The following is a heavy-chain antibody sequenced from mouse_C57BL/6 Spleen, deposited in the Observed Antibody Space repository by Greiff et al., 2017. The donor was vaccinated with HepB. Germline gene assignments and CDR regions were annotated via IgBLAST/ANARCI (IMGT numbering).Heavy chain of an antibody. D-gene: IGHD2-4*01. J-gene: IGHJ4*01. CDR3: ARPDDYDGAMDY. CDR2: IYPGDGDT. CDR1: GYAFSSYW. Sequence: QVHVKQSGAELVKPGASVKISCKASGYAFSSYWMNWVKQRPGKGLEWIGQIYPGDGDTNYNGKFKGKATLTADKSSSTAYMQLSSLTSEDSAVYFCARPDDYDGAMDYWGQGTSVTVSS. V-gene: IGHV1-80*01.